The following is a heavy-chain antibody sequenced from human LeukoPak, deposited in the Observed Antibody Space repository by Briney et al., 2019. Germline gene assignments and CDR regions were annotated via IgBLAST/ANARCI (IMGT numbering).Heavy chain of an antibody. Sequence: SGGSLRLSRAASGFTFSSCSMTWVRQAPGKGLEWLSYIGPSSSPIYYADSVKDRFTVSRDNAKNSLYLQMNSLRAEDTALYYCARDLGGSWFYYWGQGTLVTVSS. J-gene: IGHJ4*02. D-gene: IGHD6-13*01. CDR1: GFTFSSCS. CDR2: IGPSSSPI. V-gene: IGHV3-48*01. CDR3: ARDLGGSWFYY.